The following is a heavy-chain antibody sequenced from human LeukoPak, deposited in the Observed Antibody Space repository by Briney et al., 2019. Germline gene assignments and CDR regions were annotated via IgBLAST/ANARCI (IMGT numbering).Heavy chain of an antibody. J-gene: IGHJ4*02. V-gene: IGHV1-2*02. D-gene: IGHD3-22*01. CDR1: GDTFTGYY. Sequence: ASVKVSCKASGDTFTGYYMHWVRQAPGQGLEWMGWINPNSGGTNYAQKFQGRVTMTRDTSISTAYMELSRLRSDDTAVYYCARDWVEGFYYDSSGYDYWGQGTLVTVSS. CDR2: INPNSGGT. CDR3: ARDWVEGFYYDSSGYDY.